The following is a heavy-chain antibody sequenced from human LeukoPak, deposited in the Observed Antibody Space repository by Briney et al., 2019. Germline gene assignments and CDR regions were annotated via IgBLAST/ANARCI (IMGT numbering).Heavy chain of an antibody. D-gene: IGHD5-12*01. CDR1: GFIYRKYW. Sequence: GGSLRLSCAPAGFIYRKYWMGWVRQAPERGLECLSYISSSRSTIYYADSVKGRFYIARDNDKNSLYLQKNSLRADDTAVYYCATGYSGYGYYFDYGGQGTLVTVSS. CDR2: ISSSRSTI. J-gene: IGHJ4*02. CDR3: ATGYSGYGYYFDY. V-gene: IGHV3-48*04.